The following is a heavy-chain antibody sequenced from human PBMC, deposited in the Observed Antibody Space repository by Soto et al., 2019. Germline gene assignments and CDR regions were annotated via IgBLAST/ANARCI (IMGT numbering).Heavy chain of an antibody. CDR2: ISAYNGNT. Sequence: QVQLVQSGAEVKKPGASVKVSCKASGYTFTSYGISWVRQAPGQGLEWLGRISAYNGNTKYAQKLQGRVTMTTDTSTSTGYMELRSLRSDDTAVYYCARDAAIGMNDYWGQGTLVTVSS. CDR1: GYTFTSYG. D-gene: IGHD1-20*01. V-gene: IGHV1-18*01. CDR3: ARDAAIGMNDY. J-gene: IGHJ4*02.